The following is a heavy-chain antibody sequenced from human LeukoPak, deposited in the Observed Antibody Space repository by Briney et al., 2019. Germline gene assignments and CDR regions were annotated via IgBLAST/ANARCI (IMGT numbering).Heavy chain of an antibody. D-gene: IGHD3-3*01. V-gene: IGHV4-59*01. CDR2: IYYSGST. CDR1: GGSISSYY. J-gene: IGHJ4*02. CDR3: ARSEGDFWSGYFIFDY. Sequence: SETLSLTCTVSGGSISSYYWSCIRQPPGKALEWIGYIYYSGSTNYNPSLKSRVTISVDTSKNQFSLKLSSVTAADTAVYYCARSEGDFWSGYFIFDYWGQGTLVTVSS.